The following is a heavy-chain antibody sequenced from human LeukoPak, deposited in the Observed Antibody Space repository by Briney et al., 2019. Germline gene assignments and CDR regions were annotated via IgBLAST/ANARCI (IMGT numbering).Heavy chain of an antibody. CDR2: ISSSSSTI. V-gene: IGHV3-48*02. D-gene: IGHD3-10*01. CDR3: ARAVSYGSGSYGY. Sequence: GGSLRLSCAASGFTFSSYEMNWVRQAPGKGLEWVSYISSSSSTIYYADSVKGRFTISRDNAKNSLYLQMNSLRDEDTAVYYCARAVSYGSGSYGYWGQGTLVTVSS. J-gene: IGHJ4*02. CDR1: GFTFSSYE.